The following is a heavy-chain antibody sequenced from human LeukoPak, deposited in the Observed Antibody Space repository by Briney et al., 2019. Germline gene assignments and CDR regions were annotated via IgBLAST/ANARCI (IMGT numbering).Heavy chain of an antibody. Sequence: GGSLRLSCAASGFRFSGYWMHWVRQAPGKGLVWVSLINTDGGRTAYADSVKGRFTISRDNAKNTLFLQMNSLRVDDTAVYYCTSGYASGSPDYWGQGTLVTVSS. J-gene: IGHJ4*02. D-gene: IGHD3-10*01. CDR3: TSGYASGSPDY. V-gene: IGHV3-74*01. CDR2: INTDGGRT. CDR1: GFRFSGYW.